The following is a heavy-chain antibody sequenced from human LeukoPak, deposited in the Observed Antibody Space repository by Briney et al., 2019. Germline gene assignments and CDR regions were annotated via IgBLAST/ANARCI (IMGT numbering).Heavy chain of an antibody. D-gene: IGHD2-15*01. CDR2: INPSGGST. CDR1: GYTFTSYY. CDR3: ARDVDGGAHHDAFDI. J-gene: IGHJ3*02. V-gene: IGHV1-46*01. Sequence: ASVKVSCKASGYTFTSYYMHWVRQAPGQGLEWMGIINPSGGSTSYAQKFQGRVTMTRDMSTSTVYMELSSLRSEDTAVYYCARDVDGGAHHDAFDIWGQETMVTVSS.